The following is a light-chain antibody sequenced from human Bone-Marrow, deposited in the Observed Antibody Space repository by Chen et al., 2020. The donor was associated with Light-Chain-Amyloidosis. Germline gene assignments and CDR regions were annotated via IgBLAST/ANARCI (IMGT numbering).Light chain of an antibody. CDR3: QQRNNWPLT. V-gene: IGKV3-11*01. CDR1: QSVSNN. Sequence: EIVLTQSPATLSLSPGERATFSCRASQSVSNNLGWYQQQPGQAPRLLIYDADSRATGTPARFSGNGSETDFTLTVSSLAPEDFAVYYCQQRNNWPLTFGQGTRLEFK. J-gene: IGKJ5*01. CDR2: DAD.